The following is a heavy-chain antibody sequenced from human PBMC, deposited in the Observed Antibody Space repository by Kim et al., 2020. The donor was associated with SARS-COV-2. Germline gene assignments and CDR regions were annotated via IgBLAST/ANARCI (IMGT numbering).Heavy chain of an antibody. V-gene: IGHV1-2*06. D-gene: IGHD3-10*01. CDR3: ATLWGGPHYGLDV. J-gene: IGHJ6*02. CDR2: INPNSGDT. CDR1: GYIFTDYY. Sequence: ASVKVSCKASGYIFTDYYIHWVRQAPGQGLEWMGQINPNSGDTHYAQQFQGRVTMTRDTSISTAYMELTRLRYDDTAVYYCATLWGGPHYGLDVWCQGTTVTVSS.